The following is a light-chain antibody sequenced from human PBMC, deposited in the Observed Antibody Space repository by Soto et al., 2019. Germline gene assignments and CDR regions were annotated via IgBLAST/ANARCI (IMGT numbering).Light chain of an antibody. CDR1: SSDVGAYNY. CDR3: CSYAGTYSYV. J-gene: IGLJ1*01. V-gene: IGLV2-11*01. Sequence: QSVLTQPRSVSGSPEQSVTISCTGTSSDVGAYNYVSWYQQHPGKAPKFMIYDVSKRPSGVPDRFSGSKSGNTASLTISGLQAEDEADYYCCSYAGTYSYVFGTGTKVTVL. CDR2: DVS.